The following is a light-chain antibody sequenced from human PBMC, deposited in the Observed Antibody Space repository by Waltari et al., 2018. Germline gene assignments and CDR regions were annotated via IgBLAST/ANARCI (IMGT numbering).Light chain of an antibody. CDR1: SSDIGSFNS. Sequence: QAALTQPRSVSGSPGQSVTISCTGTSSDIGSFNSVSWYQQHPGTAPKLRIFDVNKRASGVSDRFSASKSGNTASLTISGLQAEDETDYHCSSFSASNNCLFGGGTRLIVL. V-gene: IGLV2-11*01. CDR3: SSFSASNNCL. J-gene: IGLJ7*01. CDR2: DVN.